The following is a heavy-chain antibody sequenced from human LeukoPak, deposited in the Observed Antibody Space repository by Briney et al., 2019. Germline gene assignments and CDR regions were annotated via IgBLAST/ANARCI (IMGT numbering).Heavy chain of an antibody. CDR3: ARGLEVGPTLYNWFDP. CDR1: GFTFSSYS. Sequence: GGSPRLSCAASGFTFSSYSMNWVRQAPGKGLEWVSYISSSSSTIYYADSVKGRFTISRDNAKNSLYLQMNSLRAEDTAVYYCARGLEVGPTLYNWFDPWGQGTLVTVSS. J-gene: IGHJ5*02. D-gene: IGHD1-26*01. CDR2: ISSSSSTI. V-gene: IGHV3-48*01.